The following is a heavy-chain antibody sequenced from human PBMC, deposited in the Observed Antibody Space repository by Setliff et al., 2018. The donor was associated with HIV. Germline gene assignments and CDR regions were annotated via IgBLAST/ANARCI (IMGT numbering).Heavy chain of an antibody. D-gene: IGHD3-22*01. Sequence: GGSLRLSCAASGFTFSTYTMNWVRQAPGKGLEWVTFIRYDGSDIYYADSVKGRFTVSRDNSKNTLYLQMNSLISDDTAMYYCAKAHPGSSGLIDYWGQGTLVTVSS. V-gene: IGHV3-30*02. CDR1: GFTFSTYT. CDR3: AKAHPGSSGLIDY. J-gene: IGHJ4*02. CDR2: IRYDGSDI.